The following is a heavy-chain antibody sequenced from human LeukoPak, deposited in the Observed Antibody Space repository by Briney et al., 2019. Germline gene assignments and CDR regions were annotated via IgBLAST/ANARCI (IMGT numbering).Heavy chain of an antibody. V-gene: IGHV3-7*01. CDR3: ARDRGSQ. Sequence: PGGSLRLSCAASGFTFSDYWLGWVRQAPGKGLEWVANIKQDGTEKYYVASVKGRFTISRDNAKNSLYLQMNSLRAEDTAVYYCARDRGSQRGQGTLVTVSS. D-gene: IGHD5-12*01. CDR2: IKQDGTEK. J-gene: IGHJ4*02. CDR1: GFTFSDYW.